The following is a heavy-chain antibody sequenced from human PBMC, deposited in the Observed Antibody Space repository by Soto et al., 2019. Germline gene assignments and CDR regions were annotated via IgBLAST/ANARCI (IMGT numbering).Heavy chain of an antibody. V-gene: IGHV4-59*13. CDR2: IYYSGNT. Sequence: PSETLSLTCTVAGGSISTYYWNWFRQPPGKGLEWIGHIYYSGNTNYNPSLKSRVTISVDTSTNRFSLKLRSVSAADTAVYYCERPSGAPDSGYYGMDVWGQGTAVTVSS. J-gene: IGHJ6*02. CDR3: ERPSGAPDSGYYGMDV. CDR1: GGSISTYY.